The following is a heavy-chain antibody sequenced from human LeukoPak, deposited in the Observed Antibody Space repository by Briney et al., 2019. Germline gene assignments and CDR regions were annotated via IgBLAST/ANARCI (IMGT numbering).Heavy chain of an antibody. V-gene: IGHV3-7*01. D-gene: IGHD5-18*01. Sequence: GGSLRLSCAASGFTFSSYWMSWVRQAPGKGLEWVANIKQDGSEKYYVDSVKGRFTISRDNSKNTLYLQMNSLRAEDTAVYYCARSLWDTAMATPDYWGQGTLVTVSS. CDR3: ARSLWDTAMATPDY. CDR2: IKQDGSEK. J-gene: IGHJ4*02. CDR1: GFTFSSYW.